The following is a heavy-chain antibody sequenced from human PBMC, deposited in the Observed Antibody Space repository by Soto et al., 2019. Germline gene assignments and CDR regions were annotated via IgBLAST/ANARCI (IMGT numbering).Heavy chain of an antibody. CDR3: AREERIASDYYGMDV. J-gene: IGHJ6*02. D-gene: IGHD6-13*01. CDR2: ISGSGGST. V-gene: IGHV3-23*01. Sequence: GGSLRLSCAASGFTFSSYAMSWVRQAPGKGLEWVSAISGSGGSTYYADSVKGRFTISRDNSKNTLYLQMNSLRAEDTAVYYCAREERIASDYYGMDVWGQGTTVTVSS. CDR1: GFTFSSYA.